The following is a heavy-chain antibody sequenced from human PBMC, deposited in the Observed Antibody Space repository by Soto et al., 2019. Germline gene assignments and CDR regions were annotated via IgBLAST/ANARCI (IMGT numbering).Heavy chain of an antibody. CDR1: GFTFRNHA. J-gene: IGHJ2*01. Sequence: VGSLRLSCGASGFTFRNHAIHWVRQAPGKGLDYVSGISSDGGSKYYANSVKGRFTISRDNSKNTLYLQMGSLRPEDMAVYYWARARVDKVMENCCFDLWGRGTRVTVSS. V-gene: IGHV3-64*01. CDR2: ISSDGGSK. D-gene: IGHD5-12*01. CDR3: ARARVDKVMENCCFDL.